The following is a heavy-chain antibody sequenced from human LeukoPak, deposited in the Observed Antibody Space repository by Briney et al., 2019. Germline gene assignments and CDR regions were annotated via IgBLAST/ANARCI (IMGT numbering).Heavy chain of an antibody. V-gene: IGHV5-51*01. CDR3: ARHPIFGVVKNYYYGMDV. J-gene: IGHJ6*02. D-gene: IGHD3-3*01. Sequence: GESLKISCKGSGYSFTSYWIGWVRQMPGKGLEWMGIIYPGDSDTRYSPSFQGQVTISADKSISTAYLQWSSLKASDTAMYYCARHPIFGVVKNYYYGMDVWGQGTTVTVSS. CDR1: GYSFTSYW. CDR2: IYPGDSDT.